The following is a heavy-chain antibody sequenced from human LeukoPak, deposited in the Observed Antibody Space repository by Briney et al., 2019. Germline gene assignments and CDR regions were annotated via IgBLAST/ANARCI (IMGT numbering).Heavy chain of an antibody. CDR1: GFIFSSYA. D-gene: IGHD3-16*01. J-gene: IGHJ6*03. CDR3: ARDKDYVRYYYMDV. Sequence: GGSLRLSCAASGFIFSSYAMHWVRQAPGKRLEWVAILSYDGNNKYYADSVKGRFTISRDNSKNALYLQMNSLRAEDTAVYYCARDKDYVRYYYMDVWGKGTTVTVSS. CDR2: LSYDGNNK. V-gene: IGHV3-30*04.